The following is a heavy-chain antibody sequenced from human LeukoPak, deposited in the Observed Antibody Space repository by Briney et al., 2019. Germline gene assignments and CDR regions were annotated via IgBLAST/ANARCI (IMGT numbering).Heavy chain of an antibody. V-gene: IGHV3-30*02. CDR1: GFTFSSYG. D-gene: IGHD6-19*01. CDR3: ASYRRIYSSGRNYFDY. CDR2: IRYDGSNK. Sequence: PGGSLRLSCAASGFTFSSYGMHWVRQAPGKGLEWVAFIRYDGSNKYYADSVKGRFTISRDSSKNTLYLQMNSLRAEDTAVYYCASYRRIYSSGRNYFDYWGQGTLVTVSS. J-gene: IGHJ4*02.